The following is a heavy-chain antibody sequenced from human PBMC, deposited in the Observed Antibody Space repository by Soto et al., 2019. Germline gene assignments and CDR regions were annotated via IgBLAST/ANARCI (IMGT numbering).Heavy chain of an antibody. Sequence: GGSLRLSCVASGFDFSDFHISWVRQAPGKGLEWISYISSSLGHTDYAESVKGRFTISRDNAKSSVFLEMSDLRSDDPAVYYCAANWNFGLNFWGQGTLVTVSS. J-gene: IGHJ4*02. CDR1: GFDFSDFH. CDR3: AANWNFGLNF. D-gene: IGHD1-1*01. V-gene: IGHV3-11*03. CDR2: ISSSLGHT.